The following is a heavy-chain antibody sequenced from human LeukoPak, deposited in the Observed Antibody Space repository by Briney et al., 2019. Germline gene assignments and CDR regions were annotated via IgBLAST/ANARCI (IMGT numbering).Heavy chain of an antibody. Sequence: APVTVSCTASGYTFTGYYMHWVRQAPGQGLEWMGWMNPNSGNTGYAQKFQGRVTITRNTSISTAYMELSSLRSEDTAVYYCARGYCSGGSCYLNWFDPWGQGTLVTVSS. V-gene: IGHV1-8*03. J-gene: IGHJ5*02. D-gene: IGHD2-15*01. CDR3: ARGYCSGGSCYLNWFDP. CDR2: MNPNSGNT. CDR1: GYTFTGYY.